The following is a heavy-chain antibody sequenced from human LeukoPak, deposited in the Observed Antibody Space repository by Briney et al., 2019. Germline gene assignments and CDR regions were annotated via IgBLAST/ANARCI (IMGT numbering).Heavy chain of an antibody. CDR3: ARGRWLQLLFDY. J-gene: IGHJ4*02. Sequence: SETLSLTSTVFGGSISSSSYYWGWIRQPPGKGLEWIGSIYYSGSTYYNPSLKSRVTISVDTSKNQFSLKLSSVTAADTAVYYCARGRWLQLLFDYWGQGTLVTVSS. CDR2: IYYSGST. D-gene: IGHD5-24*01. CDR1: GGSISSSSYY. V-gene: IGHV4-39*01.